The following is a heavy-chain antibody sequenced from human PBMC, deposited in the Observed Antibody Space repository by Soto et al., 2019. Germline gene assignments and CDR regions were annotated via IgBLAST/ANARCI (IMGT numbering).Heavy chain of an antibody. Sequence: QVQLVQSGAEVKKPGSSVKVSCKASGGTFSSYAISWVRQAPGQGLEWMGGIIPIFGTANYAQKFQGRVTITADESTSTAYMELSSLRSEDTAVYYCARDPRGNYYDSSGYYFDLGYWGQGTLVTVSS. CDR3: ARDPRGNYYDSSGYYFDLGY. J-gene: IGHJ4*02. CDR1: GGTFSSYA. V-gene: IGHV1-69*01. CDR2: IIPIFGTA. D-gene: IGHD3-22*01.